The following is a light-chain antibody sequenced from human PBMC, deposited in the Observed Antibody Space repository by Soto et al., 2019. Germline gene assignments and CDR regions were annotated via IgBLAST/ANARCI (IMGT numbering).Light chain of an antibody. J-gene: IGLJ3*02. CDR2: DVN. CDR3: CSYAGSWV. V-gene: IGLV2-11*01. Sequence: QSVLTQPRSVSGSLGQSVTISCTGTSSDVGGYNYVSWYQQHPGKAPELMIYDVNKRPSGVPDRFSGSKSGNTASLTISGLQAADEADYYCCSYAGSWVFGGGTKLTVL. CDR1: SSDVGGYNY.